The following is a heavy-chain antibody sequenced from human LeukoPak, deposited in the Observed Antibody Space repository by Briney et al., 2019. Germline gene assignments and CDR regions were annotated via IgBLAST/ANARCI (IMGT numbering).Heavy chain of an antibody. CDR2: ISYDGSSK. Sequence: GGSLRLSCAASGFTFSSYGMHWVRQAPGKGLEWVAVISYDGSSKYYADSVKGRFTISRDNSKNTLYLQMNSLRAEDTAVYYCAKPITSVVVPAAQFDYWGQGTLVTVSS. V-gene: IGHV3-30*18. CDR1: GFTFSSYG. D-gene: IGHD2-2*01. CDR3: AKPITSVVVPAAQFDY. J-gene: IGHJ4*02.